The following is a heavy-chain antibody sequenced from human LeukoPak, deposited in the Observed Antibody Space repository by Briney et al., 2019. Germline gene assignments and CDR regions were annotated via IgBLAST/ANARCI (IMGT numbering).Heavy chain of an antibody. D-gene: IGHD3-16*01. CDR3: AGQMGAFDY. Sequence: GGSLRLSCVVSGFTFTNDYMSWVRQAPGKGLEWVSAISGSGGSTYYADSVKGRFTISRDNSKNTLYLQMNSLRAEDTAVYYCAGQMGAFDYWGRGTLVTVSS. J-gene: IGHJ4*02. CDR1: GFTFTNDY. V-gene: IGHV3-23*01. CDR2: ISGSGGST.